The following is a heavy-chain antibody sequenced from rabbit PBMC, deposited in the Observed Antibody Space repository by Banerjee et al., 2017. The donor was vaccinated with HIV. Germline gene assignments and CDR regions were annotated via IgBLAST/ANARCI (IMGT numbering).Heavy chain of an antibody. V-gene: IGHV1S40*01. J-gene: IGHJ4*01. CDR1: GFSFSNKYV. CDR2: INGGSSGST. Sequence: QQLEESGGDLVKPGTSLTLTCTASGFSFSNKYVMCWVRQAPGKGLEWIACINGGSSGSTYYASWAKGRFTISKTSSTTVTLQMTSLTAADTATYFCARNMASSNGDYMAYFNLWGPGTLVTVS. CDR3: ARNMASSNGDYMAYFNL. D-gene: IGHD1-1*01.